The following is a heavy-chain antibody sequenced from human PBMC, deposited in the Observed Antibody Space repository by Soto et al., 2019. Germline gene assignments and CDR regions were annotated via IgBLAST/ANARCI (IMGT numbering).Heavy chain of an antibody. J-gene: IGHJ6*04. CDR3: AKVLSGYSYGYFGAEDV. Sequence: GGSLRLSCAVSGFTFSSNAMSWVRQAPGKGLEWVSGISSRGGSTYYEVSVKGRFTIARDNAKNTVYLQMNSLRAEDTAVYFCAKVLSGYSYGYFGAEDVWGKGTTVTVSS. CDR2: ISSRGGST. D-gene: IGHD5-18*01. V-gene: IGHV3-23*01. CDR1: GFTFSSNA.